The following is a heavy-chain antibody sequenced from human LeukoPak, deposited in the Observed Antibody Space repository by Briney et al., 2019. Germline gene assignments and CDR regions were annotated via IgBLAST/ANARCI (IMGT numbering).Heavy chain of an antibody. CDR1: GFTFSDYY. Sequence: GGSLRLSCAASGFTFSDYYMSWIRQAPGKGLEWVSYISSSGSTIYYADSVKGRFTISRDNAKNSLYLQMNSLRAEDTAVYYCARDFTHTAVVIYYYGLDVWGQGTTVTVSS. V-gene: IGHV3-11*01. CDR2: ISSSGSTI. CDR3: ARDFTHTAVVIYYYGLDV. D-gene: IGHD5-18*01. J-gene: IGHJ6*02.